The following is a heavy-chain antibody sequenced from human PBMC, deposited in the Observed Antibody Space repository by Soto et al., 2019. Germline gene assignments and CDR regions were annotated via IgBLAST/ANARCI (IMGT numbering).Heavy chain of an antibody. CDR3: AASYGSGYRAFDY. J-gene: IGHJ4*02. D-gene: IGHD3-10*01. Sequence: QVQLVQSGTEVKKPGSSVKVSCKASGDTFSFYPINWVRQAPGLGLEWVGRINPIVSMSNYAQKFQGRVSMTADKSTSTPYMKLRSLRADDTALYFCAASYGSGYRAFDYWGQGALVIVSS. CDR1: GDTFSFYP. CDR2: INPIVSMS. V-gene: IGHV1-69*02.